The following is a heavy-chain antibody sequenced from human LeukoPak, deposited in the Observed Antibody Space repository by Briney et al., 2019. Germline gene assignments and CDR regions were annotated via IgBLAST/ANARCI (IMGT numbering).Heavy chain of an antibody. V-gene: IGHV3-23*01. CDR2: ISGSGGST. CDR3: VKCIVATNYYYYYMDV. Sequence: PGGSLRLSCAASGFTFSSYAMTWVRQAPGKGLEWVSAISGSGGSTYYADSVKGRFTISRDNSKNTLYLQMNSLRAEDTAVYYCVKCIVATNYYYYYMDVWGKGTTVTVSS. D-gene: IGHD5-12*01. J-gene: IGHJ6*03. CDR1: GFTFSSYA.